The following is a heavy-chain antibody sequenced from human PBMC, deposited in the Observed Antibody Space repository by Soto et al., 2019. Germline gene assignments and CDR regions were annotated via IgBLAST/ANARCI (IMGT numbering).Heavy chain of an antibody. Sequence: LSLTCTVSGGSISSGGYYWSWIRQHPGKGLEWIGYIYYSGSTYYNPSLKSRVTISVDTSKNQFSLKLSSVTAADTAVYYCARRDIVVVVADDAFDIWGQGTMVTVSS. J-gene: IGHJ3*02. D-gene: IGHD2-15*01. CDR1: GGSISSGGYY. V-gene: IGHV4-31*03. CDR2: IYYSGST. CDR3: ARRDIVVVVADDAFDI.